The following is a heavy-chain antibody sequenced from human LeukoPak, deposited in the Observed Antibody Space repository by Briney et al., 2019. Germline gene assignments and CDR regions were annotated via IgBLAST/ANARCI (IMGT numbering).Heavy chain of an antibody. J-gene: IGHJ5*02. Sequence: SETLSLTCTVSGGSISSSNYYWGWIRQPPGKGLEWIGSIYYSGSTYYNPSLNSRVTISVDTSKNHFSLRLTSVTAADTAVYYCARVLRVYSGGWYESWFDPWGQGTLVTVSS. CDR3: ARVLRVYSGGWYESWFDP. D-gene: IGHD6-19*01. CDR2: IYYSGST. V-gene: IGHV4-39*07. CDR1: GGSISSSNYY.